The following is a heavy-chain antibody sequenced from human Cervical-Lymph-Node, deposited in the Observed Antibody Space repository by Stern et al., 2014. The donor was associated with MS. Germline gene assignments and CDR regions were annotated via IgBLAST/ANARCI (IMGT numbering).Heavy chain of an antibody. J-gene: IGHJ1*01. CDR3: ARVPGDFGF. CDR1: GYSFSSYW. CDR2: IFPGDSNV. V-gene: IGHV5-51*03. Sequence: EVQLVESGAEVKKPGESLKISCKGSGYSFSSYWIAWVRQRPGKGLEWMWIIFPGDSNVRYSPSFQGQVTISADKFINTAYLHWNSLRPSDTAMYFCARVPGDFGFWGRGTLVTVSS. D-gene: IGHD7-27*01.